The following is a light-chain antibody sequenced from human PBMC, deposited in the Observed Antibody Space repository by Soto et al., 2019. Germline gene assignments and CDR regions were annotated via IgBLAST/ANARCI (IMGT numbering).Light chain of an antibody. CDR1: QGISSY. CDR3: QQLNSYPHT. V-gene: IGKV1-9*01. J-gene: IGKJ4*01. CDR2: TAS. Sequence: DIQLTQSPSFLSASVGDRVTITCRASQGISSYLAWYQQKPGKAPKLLIYTASTLQSGVPSRFSGSRPGTEFTLTINSLQPEDFATYYCQQLNSYPHTFGGGTNVDIK.